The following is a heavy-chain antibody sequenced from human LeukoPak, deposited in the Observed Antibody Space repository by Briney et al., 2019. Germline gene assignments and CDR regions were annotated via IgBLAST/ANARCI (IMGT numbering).Heavy chain of an antibody. CDR2: IKRNFEGSTQ. CDR1: GFILGNAW. D-gene: IGHD5-18*01. V-gene: IGHV3-15*06. Sequence: GGSLRLSCAASGFILGNAWMSWVRQAPGKGREWVGHIKRNFEGSTQHYAASVKGKFSISKDESKNIVFLQMSSLKTEDTAVYFCTTEGFTYGHHSFDSWGQGTLVTVSS. CDR3: TTEGFTYGHHSFDS. J-gene: IGHJ4*02.